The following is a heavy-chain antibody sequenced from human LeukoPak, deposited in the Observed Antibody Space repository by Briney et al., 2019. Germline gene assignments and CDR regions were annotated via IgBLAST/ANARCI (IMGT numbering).Heavy chain of an antibody. J-gene: IGHJ4*01. CDR3: AKGHRLCSSGNCNSQVDY. CDR2: IWYDGSNK. D-gene: IGHD2-15*01. Sequence: PGGSLRLSCAASGFTFSSYGMHWVRQAPGKGLEWVAVIWYDGSNKYYADSVKGRFTISRDNSKNALYLQMNSLRAEDTAAYYCAKGHRLCSSGNCNSQVDYWGHGTLVIVPS. V-gene: IGHV3-33*06. CDR1: GFTFSSYG.